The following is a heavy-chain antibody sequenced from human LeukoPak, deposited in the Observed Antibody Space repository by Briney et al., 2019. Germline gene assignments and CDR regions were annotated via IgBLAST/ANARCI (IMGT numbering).Heavy chain of an antibody. CDR1: GFTFSSYW. Sequence: GGSLRLSCAASGFTFSSYWMHWVRQAPGKGLVWVSRINSDGSSTSYADSVKGRFTISRDNAKNSLYLQMNSLRAEDTAVYYCASAEPYSSLDYWGQGTLVTVSS. J-gene: IGHJ4*02. CDR3: ASAEPYSSLDY. CDR2: INSDGSST. D-gene: IGHD6-13*01. V-gene: IGHV3-74*01.